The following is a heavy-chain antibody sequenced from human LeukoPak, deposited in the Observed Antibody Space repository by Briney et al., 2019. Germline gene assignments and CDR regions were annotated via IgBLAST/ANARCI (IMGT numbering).Heavy chain of an antibody. CDR1: GFTFSSYA. Sequence: PGGSLRLSCAASGFTFSSYAMSWVRQAPGKGLEWVSSISSSSSYIYYADSVKGRFTISRDNAKNSLYLQMNSLRAEDTAVYYCARAGNCTNGVCPRYYYYGMDVWGQGTTVTVSS. J-gene: IGHJ6*02. D-gene: IGHD2-8*01. CDR2: ISSSSSYI. CDR3: ARAGNCTNGVCPRYYYYGMDV. V-gene: IGHV3-21*01.